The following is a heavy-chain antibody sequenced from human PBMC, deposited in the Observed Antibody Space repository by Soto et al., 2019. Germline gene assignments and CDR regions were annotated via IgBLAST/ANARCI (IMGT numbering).Heavy chain of an antibody. CDR3: ARGLSSGWFDY. J-gene: IGHJ5*01. D-gene: IGHD6-19*01. V-gene: IGHV3-11*06. CDR2: ISSTSKYI. Sequence: QVQLVESGGGLVKPGGSLRLSCAASGFTFSDYYMSWIRQAPGKGLEWVSYISSTSKYIYYADSVKGRFTISRDNAKKSLYLQMNSLRAEDTAVYYCARGLSSGWFDYWGQGTLVTVSA. CDR1: GFTFSDYY.